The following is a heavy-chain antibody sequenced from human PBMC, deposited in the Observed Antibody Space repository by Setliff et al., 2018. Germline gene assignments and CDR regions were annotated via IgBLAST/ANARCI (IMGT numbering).Heavy chain of an antibody. J-gene: IGHJ4*02. CDR2: ISGSGTTI. CDR3: STELGE. CDR1: GFSFSGYY. D-gene: IGHD3-16*01. Sequence: GGSLRLSCAASGFSFSGYYMSWVRQAPGKGLEWLSKISGSGTTIFYADSVRGRFTISRDNAKNLLYLQMNNLRVEDTGVYYCSTELGEWGQGTPVTVSS. V-gene: IGHV3-11*04.